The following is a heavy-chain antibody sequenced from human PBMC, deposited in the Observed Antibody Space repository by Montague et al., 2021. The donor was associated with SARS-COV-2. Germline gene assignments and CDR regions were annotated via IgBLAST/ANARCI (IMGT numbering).Heavy chain of an antibody. CDR1: GGSISSSSYY. V-gene: IGHV4-39*01. J-gene: IGHJ6*02. CDR3: ARQGHPYYYYYYGMDV. CDR2: IYYSGST. Sequence: SETLSLTCTVSGGSISSSSYYWGWIRQPPGKGLEWIGCIYYSGSTYYNPSLKSRVTISVDTSKNQFSLKLSSVTAADTAVYFCARQGHPYYYYYYGMDVWGQGTTVTVSS.